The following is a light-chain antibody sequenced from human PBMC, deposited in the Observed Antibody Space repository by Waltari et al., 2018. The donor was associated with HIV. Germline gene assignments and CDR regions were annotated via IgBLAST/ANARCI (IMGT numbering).Light chain of an antibody. V-gene: IGLV1-40*01. J-gene: IGLJ2*01. CDR3: QSSDNTLSGSV. CDR2: NTN. CDR1: NSTIGTHE. Sequence: QSVLTQPPSVSGSPGQRVTLSCTGGNSTIGTHEVNWYQPFPRTAPQLLIYNTNNRPSGVPDRFSGSKSGTSASLAITGLQADDEADYYCQSSDNTLSGSVFGGGTRLTVL.